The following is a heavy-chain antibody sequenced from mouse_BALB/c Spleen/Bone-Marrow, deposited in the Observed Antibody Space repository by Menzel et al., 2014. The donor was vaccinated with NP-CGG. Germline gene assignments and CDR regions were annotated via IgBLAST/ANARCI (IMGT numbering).Heavy chain of an antibody. CDR2: IYYSGTI. J-gene: IGHJ2*01. Sequence: EVKLEESGPGLVKPSQTVSLTCTVTGISITTGNYRWSWIRQFPGNKLERIGYIYYSGTITYNPSLTSRTTITRDTSKNQFFLEMNSLTAEDTATYYCARELYYFDYWGQGTTLTVSS. V-gene: IGHV3-5*02. CDR3: ARELYYFDY. CDR1: GISITTGNYR.